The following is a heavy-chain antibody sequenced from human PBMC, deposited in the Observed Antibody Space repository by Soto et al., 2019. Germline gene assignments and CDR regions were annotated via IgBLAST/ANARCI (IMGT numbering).Heavy chain of an antibody. CDR1: GFTFSSYW. V-gene: IGHV3-7*04. J-gene: IGHJ4*02. CDR2: IREDGSEK. Sequence: EVQLVESGGGLVQPGGSLRLSCAASGFTFSSYWMTWVRQAPGKGLEWVANIREDGSEKYYVDSVKGRFTISRDNAKNSLYLQMNRLRAEDTAVYYCARDSRRYYGSGSYYADFDYWGQGTLVTVSS. CDR3: ARDSRRYYGSGSYYADFDY. D-gene: IGHD3-10*01.